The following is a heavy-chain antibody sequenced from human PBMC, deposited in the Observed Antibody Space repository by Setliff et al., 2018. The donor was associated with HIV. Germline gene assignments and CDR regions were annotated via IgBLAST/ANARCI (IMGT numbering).Heavy chain of an antibody. CDR1: GFTFSDHY. J-gene: IGHJ4*02. CDR2: ISGGSTSHM. Sequence: PGGSLRLSCAASGFTFSDHYMSWIRQAPGKGLEWVSYISGGSTSHMNYADSVKGRFTISRDNAKNSLYLQMSSLRAEDTAVYYCARVDDDYVWARTYFDYWGQGSLVTVSS. CDR3: ARVDDDYVWARTYFDY. V-gene: IGHV3-11*06. D-gene: IGHD3-16*01.